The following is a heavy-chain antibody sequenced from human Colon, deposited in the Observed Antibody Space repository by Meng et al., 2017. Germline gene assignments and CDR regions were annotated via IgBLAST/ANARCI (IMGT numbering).Heavy chain of an antibody. J-gene: IGHJ4*02. D-gene: IGHD2-2*01. CDR3: ARNPVIPDARTFDF. Sequence: QVQLQESGPGVVKPSQTLYLTCTSSGRSINSADYYWNWIRQSPGKGLEWLGYIHSSGNTYYTPSLKSRLTMSLDTSKNQFSLRLTSVTAADTAVYYCARNPVIPDARTFDFWGQGALVTVSS. CDR2: IHSSGNT. CDR1: GRSINSADYY. V-gene: IGHV4-30-4*01.